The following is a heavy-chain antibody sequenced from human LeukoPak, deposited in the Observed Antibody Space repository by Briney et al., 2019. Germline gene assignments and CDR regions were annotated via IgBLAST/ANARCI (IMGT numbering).Heavy chain of an antibody. CDR2: ISGIGGRT. CDR1: GFTFSSYA. V-gene: IGHV3-23*01. CDR3: AKNDGNLPYYYYYLDV. J-gene: IGHJ6*03. Sequence: GGSLRLSCAASGFTFSSYAMSWVRQAPGKGLEWVSGISGIGGRTYYADSVKGRFSISRDNSKKTLSLQMNSLRAEDTAVYYCAKNDGNLPYYYYYLDVWGKGTTVTVSS. D-gene: IGHD1-1*01.